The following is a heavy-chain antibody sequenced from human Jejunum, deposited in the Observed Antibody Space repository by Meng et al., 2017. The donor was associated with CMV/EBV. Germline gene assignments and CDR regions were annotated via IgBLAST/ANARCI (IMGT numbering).Heavy chain of an antibody. CDR2: ISSSGRST. Sequence: FTFSSYAMSWVRQAPGKGLDWVSVISSSGRSTYYADSVQGRFAISRDISKNTLYLQMNSLRAEDTAVYYCAKEPTDPYGGRGYFDSWGQGTLVTVSS. D-gene: IGHD1-26*01. CDR3: AKEPTDPYGGRGYFDS. J-gene: IGHJ5*01. V-gene: IGHV3-23*01. CDR1: FTFSSYA.